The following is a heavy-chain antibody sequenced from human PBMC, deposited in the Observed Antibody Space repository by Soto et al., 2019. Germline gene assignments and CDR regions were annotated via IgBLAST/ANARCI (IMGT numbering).Heavy chain of an antibody. D-gene: IGHD6-6*01. J-gene: IGHJ4*02. CDR3: AKQGSSLTVFDY. Sequence: GGSLRLSCAASGFTFDDYAMHWVRQAPWKGLGWVSGISWNSGSIGYADSVKGRFTISRDNAKNSLYLQMNSLRAEDTALYYCAKQGSSLTVFDYWRQGTLVTVS. V-gene: IGHV3-9*01. CDR1: GFTFDDYA. CDR2: ISWNSGSI.